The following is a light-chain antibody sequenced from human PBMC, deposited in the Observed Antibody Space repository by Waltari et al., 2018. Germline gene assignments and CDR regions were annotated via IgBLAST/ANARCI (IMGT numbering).Light chain of an antibody. Sequence: TCRASQSISSYLDWYQQKPGKAPKLLIYGASSLQGGVPSRFSCSGSGTDFTLTISSLQPEDFATYYCQQSYRTPRTFGQGTKVEIE. CDR2: GAS. V-gene: IGKV1-39*01. CDR3: QQSYRTPRT. J-gene: IGKJ1*01. CDR1: QSISSY.